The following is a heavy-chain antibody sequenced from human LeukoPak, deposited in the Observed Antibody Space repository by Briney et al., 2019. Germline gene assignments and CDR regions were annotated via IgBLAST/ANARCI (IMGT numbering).Heavy chain of an antibody. CDR2: INPNSGGT. V-gene: IGHV1-2*02. Sequence: GASVKVSCKASGYTFTGYYMHWMRQAPGQGLEWMGWINPNSGGTNYAQKFQGRVTMTRDTSISTAYMELSRLRSDDTAVYYCARDSEGSNSRYCSSTSCWTNNWFDPWGQGTLVTVSS. D-gene: IGHD2-2*01. J-gene: IGHJ5*02. CDR1: GYTFTGYY. CDR3: ARDSEGSNSRYCSSTSCWTNNWFDP.